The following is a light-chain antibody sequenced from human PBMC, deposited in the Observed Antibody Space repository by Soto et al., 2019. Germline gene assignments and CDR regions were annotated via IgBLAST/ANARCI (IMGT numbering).Light chain of an antibody. J-gene: IGKJ4*01. CDR2: SAS. V-gene: IGKV3-15*01. Sequence: EIVMTQSPATLSVSPGVRATLSCRASQSISSNLAWYQNKLGQDPSILIYSASPRATGIPARFSGSGFGTEFTLTISSLQSEDFAVYYCQQYHKWPLTFGGGTKVDIK. CDR1: QSISSN. CDR3: QQYHKWPLT.